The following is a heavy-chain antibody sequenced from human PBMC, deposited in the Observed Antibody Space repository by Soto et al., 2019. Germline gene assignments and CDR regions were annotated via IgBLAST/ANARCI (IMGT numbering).Heavy chain of an antibody. Sequence: RASVKVSCKASGYTFSSYAMHWVRQAPGQRLEWMGWINTGNGDTKYSQKFQGRVIITRDTSASTAYMELSSLTSEDTAIYYCSRDEGVATVYWGQGTLVTVSS. J-gene: IGHJ4*02. V-gene: IGHV1-3*04. CDR1: GYTFSSYA. CDR3: SRDEGVATVY. CDR2: INTGNGDT. D-gene: IGHD5-12*01.